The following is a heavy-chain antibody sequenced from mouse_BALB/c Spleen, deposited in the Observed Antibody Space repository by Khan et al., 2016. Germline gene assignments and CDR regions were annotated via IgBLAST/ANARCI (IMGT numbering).Heavy chain of an antibody. CDR2: IWRGGST. V-gene: IGHV2-5-1*01. CDR3: ATSTGYGNRWRVAY. D-gene: IGHD2-1*01. CDR1: GSSLISYG. Sequence: QVQLQEPGPSLVQPSQSLSITRTVSGSSLISYGAHWLRQFPGKGLEWLGVIWRGGSTDYNAAFMSRLSTTKDNSKRQVFFKINSLQADDSAIYYRATSTGYGNRWRVAYWGQGTLVTVSA. J-gene: IGHJ3*01.